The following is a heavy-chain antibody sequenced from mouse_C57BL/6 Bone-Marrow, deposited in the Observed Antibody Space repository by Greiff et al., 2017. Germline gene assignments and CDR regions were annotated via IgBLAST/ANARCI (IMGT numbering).Heavy chain of an antibody. CDR2: IHPNSGST. V-gene: IGHV1-64*01. CDR1: GYTFTSYW. Sequence: QVQLQQPGAELVKPGASVKLSCKASGYTFTSYWMHWVKQRPGQGLEWIGMIHPNSGSTNYNEKFKSKATLTVDKSSSTAYMQLSSLTSEDSAVYYCARLDYELCRFAYWGQGTLVTVSA. J-gene: IGHJ3*01. CDR3: ARLDYELCRFAY. D-gene: IGHD2-4*01.